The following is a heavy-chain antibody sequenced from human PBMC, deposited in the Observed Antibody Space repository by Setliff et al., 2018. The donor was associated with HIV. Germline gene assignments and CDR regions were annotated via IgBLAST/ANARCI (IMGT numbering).Heavy chain of an antibody. CDR1: GGSMRNYY. V-gene: IGHV4-59*08. CDR2: ISYNGIT. Sequence: SETLSLTCSVSGGSMRNYYWSWIRQPPRRGLEWVGYISYNGITTYNPSLKSRVTISVDTSKNQFSLKLTSVTAADTAVYYCARHRPWEVDVFDILGHGTMVTVSS. D-gene: IGHD1-26*01. J-gene: IGHJ3*02. CDR3: ARHRPWEVDVFDI.